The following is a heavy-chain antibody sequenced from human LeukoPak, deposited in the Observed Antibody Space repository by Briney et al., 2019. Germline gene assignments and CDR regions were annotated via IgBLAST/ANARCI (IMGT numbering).Heavy chain of an antibody. CDR2: ISSDGSNK. CDR1: GFTFSSYA. J-gene: IGHJ4*02. D-gene: IGHD4-17*01. CDR3: ARDQATVTPDY. Sequence: GRSLRLSCAASGFTFSSYAMHWVRQAPGKGLEWVAVISSDGSNKYYADSMKGRFTISRDNSKNTLYLQMNSLRAEDTAVYYCARDQATVTPDYWGQGTLVTVSS. V-gene: IGHV3-30*04.